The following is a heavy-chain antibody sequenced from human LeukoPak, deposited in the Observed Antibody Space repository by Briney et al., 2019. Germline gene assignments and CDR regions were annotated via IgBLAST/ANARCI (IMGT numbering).Heavy chain of an antibody. CDR3: ARTPGTTVTTRYFDY. V-gene: IGHV1-2*02. J-gene: IGHJ4*02. Sequence: ASVKVSCKASGYTFTGYYMHWVRQAPGQGLEWMGWINPNSGGTNYAQKFQGRVTMTRDTSISTAYMELSRLRSDDTAVYYCARTPGTTVTTRYFDYWGRGTLVTVSS. CDR1: GYTFTGYY. CDR2: INPNSGGT. D-gene: IGHD4-17*01.